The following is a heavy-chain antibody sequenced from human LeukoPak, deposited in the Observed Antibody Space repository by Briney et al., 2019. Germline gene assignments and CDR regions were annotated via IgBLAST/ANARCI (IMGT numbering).Heavy chain of an antibody. D-gene: IGHD3-9*01. CDR3: ARGGYYDVLTGYETVDAFDI. Sequence: ASVKVSCKASGYTFTRYVITWVRQAPGQGPEWMGRISTYNGDTNYAQKLQGRVTMTTDTSTSTAHMELRSLTSDDTAVYYCARGGYYDVLTGYETVDAFDIWGQGTMVTVSS. CDR2: ISTYNGDT. J-gene: IGHJ3*02. V-gene: IGHV1-18*01. CDR1: GYTFTRYV.